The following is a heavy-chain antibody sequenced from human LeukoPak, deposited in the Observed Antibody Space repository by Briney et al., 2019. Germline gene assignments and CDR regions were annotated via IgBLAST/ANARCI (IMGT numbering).Heavy chain of an antibody. CDR2: INSDGSST. CDR1: GFTFSSYW. D-gene: IGHD2-2*01. V-gene: IGHV3-74*01. Sequence: GGSLRLSCAASGFTFSSYWMHWVRQAPGKGLVWVSRINSDGSSTSYADSVKGRFTISRDNAKNTLYLQMNSLRAEDTAVYYCARGYCSSTSCPKAYYFDYWGQGTLVAVSS. CDR3: ARGYCSSTSCPKAYYFDY. J-gene: IGHJ4*02.